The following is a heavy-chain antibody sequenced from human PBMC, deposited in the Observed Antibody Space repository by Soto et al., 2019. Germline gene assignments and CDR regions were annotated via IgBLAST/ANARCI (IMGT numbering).Heavy chain of an antibody. Sequence: SETLSLTCTVSGGSVNPFYWTWIRQPPGKGLEWIGNIYFSWSTNYNPSLQSRVTMSIDTSKNHFSLHLSSGTAADTAVYYCTREQADDNYFDPWGQGILVTVSS. CDR1: GGSVNPFY. CDR2: IYFSWST. V-gene: IGHV4-59*02. CDR3: TREQADDNYFDP. J-gene: IGHJ5*02.